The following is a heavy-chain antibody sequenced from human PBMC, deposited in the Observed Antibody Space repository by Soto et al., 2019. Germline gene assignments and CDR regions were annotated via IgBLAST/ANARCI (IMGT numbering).Heavy chain of an antibody. V-gene: IGHV3-13*04. J-gene: IGHJ5*02. Sequence: EVQLVESGGGLVQPGGSLRISCAASGFTFSSYDMHWVRQATGKGLEWVSTIGTAGDTYYPGSVKGRFTISRGNAKNSLYLQMRRLSAGDTAVYYCARGVTLVRGVIIDWFDPWGERRLITVSS. CDR1: GFTFSSYD. CDR3: ARGVTLVRGVIIDWFDP. CDR2: IGTAGDT. D-gene: IGHD3-10*01.